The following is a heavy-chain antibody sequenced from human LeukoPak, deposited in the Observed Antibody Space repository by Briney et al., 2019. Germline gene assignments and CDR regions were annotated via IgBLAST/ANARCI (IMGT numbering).Heavy chain of an antibody. V-gene: IGHV4-4*07. Sequence: SETLSLTCTVSGGSISSYYWGWIRQPAGKGLEWIGRIYTSGSTNYNPSLKSRVTMSVDTSKNQFSLKLSSVTAADTAVYYCARDGYDYGDYNWFDPWGQGTLVTVSS. CDR2: IYTSGST. J-gene: IGHJ5*02. D-gene: IGHD4-17*01. CDR1: GGSISSYY. CDR3: ARDGYDYGDYNWFDP.